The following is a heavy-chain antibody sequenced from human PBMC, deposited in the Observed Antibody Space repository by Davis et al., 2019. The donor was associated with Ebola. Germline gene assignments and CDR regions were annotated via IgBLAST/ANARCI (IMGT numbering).Heavy chain of an antibody. CDR3: ARDRIVVIPAGPNYFEP. J-gene: IGHJ5*02. D-gene: IGHD2-2*01. Sequence: ASVTVSCKASGYKLTTYGITWVRQAPGQGLEWMGWISPLDGHTNYAQKFQGRVTMTTDTSTGTAYMELRSLRSDDTAVYYCARDRIVVIPAGPNYFEPWGQGTLVTVSS. CDR2: ISPLDGHT. CDR1: GYKLTTYG. V-gene: IGHV1-18*01.